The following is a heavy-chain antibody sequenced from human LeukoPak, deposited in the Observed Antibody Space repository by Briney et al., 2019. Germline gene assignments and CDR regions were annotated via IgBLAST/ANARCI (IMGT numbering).Heavy chain of an antibody. Sequence: PSETLSLTCAVYGGSFSGYYWSWIRQPPGKGLAWIGEINHSGSTNYNPSLKSRVTISVDTSKNQFSLKLSSVTAADTAVYYCARGIVVVVAATRWFDPWGQGTLVTVSS. CDR1: GGSFSGYY. CDR3: ARGIVVVVAATRWFDP. V-gene: IGHV4-34*01. J-gene: IGHJ5*02. D-gene: IGHD2-15*01. CDR2: INHSGST.